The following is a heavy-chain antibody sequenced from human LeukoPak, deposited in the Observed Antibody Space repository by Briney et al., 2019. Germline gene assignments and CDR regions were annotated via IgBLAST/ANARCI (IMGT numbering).Heavy chain of an antibody. J-gene: IGHJ6*03. CDR1: GYTFTSYY. V-gene: IGHV1-46*01. D-gene: IGHD3-3*01. Sequence: ASVKVSCKASGYTFTSYYMHWVRQAPGQGLEWTGIINPSGCSTSYAQKFQGRVTMTRVMSTSTVYMELSSLRSEDTAVYYCARDGAASYYDFWSGYYYYYYMDVWGKGTTVTVSS. CDR2: INPSGCST. CDR3: ARDGAASYYDFWSGYYYYYYMDV.